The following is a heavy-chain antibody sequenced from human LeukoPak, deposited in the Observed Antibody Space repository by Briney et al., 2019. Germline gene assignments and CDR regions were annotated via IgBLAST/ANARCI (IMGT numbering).Heavy chain of an antibody. D-gene: IGHD3-10*01. V-gene: IGHV1-46*01. J-gene: IGHJ4*02. Sequence: ASVKVSCKASGYTFSTYYMHWVRQAPGQGLEWLGIIHPTDGSTSYTQKIQGRVTMTRDTATGTVYLELSSLRSEDTAVYWCARANGGGLDYWGQGTLITVSS. CDR3: ARANGGGLDY. CDR1: GYTFSTYY. CDR2: IHPTDGST.